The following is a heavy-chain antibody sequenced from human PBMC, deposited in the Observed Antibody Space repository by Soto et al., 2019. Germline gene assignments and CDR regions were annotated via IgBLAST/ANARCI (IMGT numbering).Heavy chain of an antibody. CDR1: GFTFVDYA. J-gene: IGHJ4*02. CDR2: ISWNSGSI. D-gene: IGHD3-10*01. Sequence: PGGSLRLSCAASGFTFVDYAMHWVRQAPGKGLEWVSGISWNSGSIGYADSVKGRFTISRDNAKNSLYLQMNSLRAEDTALYYCAKDSRGGYGSGSYYYDYWGQGTLVTVSS. CDR3: AKDSRGGYGSGSYYYDY. V-gene: IGHV3-9*01.